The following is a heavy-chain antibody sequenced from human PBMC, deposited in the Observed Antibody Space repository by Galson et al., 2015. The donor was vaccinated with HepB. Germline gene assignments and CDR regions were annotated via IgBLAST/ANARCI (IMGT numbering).Heavy chain of an antibody. CDR2: ISSSGSTI. CDR1: GFTFSDYY. Sequence: SLRLSCAASGFTFSDYYMSWIRQAPGKGLEWVSYISSSGSTIYYADSVKGRFTISRDNAKNSLYLQMNSLRAEDTAVYYCARAQFDYGDYRVPYMDVWGKGTTVTVSS. V-gene: IGHV3-11*01. D-gene: IGHD4-17*01. CDR3: ARAQFDYGDYRVPYMDV. J-gene: IGHJ6*03.